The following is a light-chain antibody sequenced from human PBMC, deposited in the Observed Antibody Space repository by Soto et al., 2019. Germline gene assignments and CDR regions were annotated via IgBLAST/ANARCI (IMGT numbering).Light chain of an antibody. J-gene: IGKJ1*01. V-gene: IGKV4-1*01. CDR3: QQYYSTPRT. Sequence: DIVLTQSPDSLAVSLGERATINCKSSQSLLYTSNNKNFLAWYQQKPGQTPKLLIYWASTRESGVPDRFSGSGSGADFTLTISSLQAEDVAIYYCQQYYSTPRTFGQGTKVDIK. CDR1: QSLLYTSNNKNF. CDR2: WAS.